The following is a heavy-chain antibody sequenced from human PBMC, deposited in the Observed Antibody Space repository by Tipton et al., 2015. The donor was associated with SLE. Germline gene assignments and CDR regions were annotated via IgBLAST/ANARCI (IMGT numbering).Heavy chain of an antibody. V-gene: IGHV4-59*01. CDR2: ISHSGSA. J-gene: IGHJ4*02. Sequence: TLSLTCTVSGGSIRGYYWSWIRQPPGNGLEWIGCISHSGSAIYNPSLKSRVTISIDTSKNQVSLKVSSVTAADTAIYYCAREMGFDSSGNYNPSDYWGQGTLVTVSS. CDR3: AREMGFDSSGNYNPSDY. D-gene: IGHD3-22*01. CDR1: GGSIRGYY.